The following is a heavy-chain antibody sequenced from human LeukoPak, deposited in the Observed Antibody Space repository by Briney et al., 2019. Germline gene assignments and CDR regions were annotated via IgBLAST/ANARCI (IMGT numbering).Heavy chain of an antibody. CDR3: ARDGYSYGTYYYYGMDV. CDR1: GFNFPTYT. V-gene: IGHV3-23*01. J-gene: IGHJ6*02. Sequence: GGSLRLSCVGSGFNFPTYTMGWVRQAPGQGLEWVSSITYSGDRTHYADSVKGRFIISRDNSKNTLFLQMNSLRAEDTAVYYCARDGYSYGTYYYYGMDVWGQGTTVTVSS. D-gene: IGHD5-18*01. CDR2: ITYSGDRT.